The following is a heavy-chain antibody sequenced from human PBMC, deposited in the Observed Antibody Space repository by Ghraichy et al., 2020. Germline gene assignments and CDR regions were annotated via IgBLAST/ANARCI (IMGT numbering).Heavy chain of an antibody. J-gene: IGHJ4*02. CDR1: GFSLNDYA. V-gene: IGHV3-9*01. D-gene: IGHD5/OR15-5a*01. CDR2: ISWNGETI. Sequence: GGSLRLSCAASGFSLNDYAMDWVRQAPGKGLEWVAGISWNGETIGYADSVKGRFTISRDNAKNSLYLQMNSLRIEDTALYYCVKSVFRGWRLDYWGQGTLVTVSS. CDR3: VKSVFRGWRLDY.